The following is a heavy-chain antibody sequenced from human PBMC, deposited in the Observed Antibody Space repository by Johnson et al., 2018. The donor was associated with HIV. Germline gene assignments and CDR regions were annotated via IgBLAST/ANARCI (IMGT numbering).Heavy chain of an antibody. V-gene: IGHV3-30*02. CDR3: AKLSVAADTDALDI. J-gene: IGHJ3*02. D-gene: IGHD6-19*01. CDR1: GFTFSSYG. Sequence: QVQLVESGGGVVQPGGSLRLSCAASGFTFSSYGMHWVRQAPGKGLEWVAFIRYDGSNKYYADSVKGRFTISRDNSKNTLYLQMNSLRAEDTAVYYCAKLSVAADTDALDIWGQGTMVTVSS. CDR2: IRYDGSNK.